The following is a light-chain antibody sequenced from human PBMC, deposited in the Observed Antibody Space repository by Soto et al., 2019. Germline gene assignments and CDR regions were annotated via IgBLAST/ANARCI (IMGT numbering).Light chain of an antibody. J-gene: IGLJ1*01. CDR2: EVT. V-gene: IGLV2-8*01. CDR1: SSDVGGYDY. CDR3: SSYTGGNPSYV. Sequence: QSALTQPPSASGSPGQSVTISCTGTSSDVGGYDYVSWYQQHPGKAPKLMIYEVTIRPSEVSDRFSGSKSGNTASLTVSGLQAEDEADYYCSSYTGGNPSYVFVTGTKLTVL.